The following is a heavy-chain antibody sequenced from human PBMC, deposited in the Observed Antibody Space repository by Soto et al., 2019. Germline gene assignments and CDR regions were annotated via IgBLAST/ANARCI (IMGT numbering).Heavy chain of an antibody. V-gene: IGHV1-69*04. J-gene: IGHJ1*01. CDR1: GGTFSSYT. CDR3: ARDLRGIAAASDFQH. D-gene: IGHD6-13*01. CDR2: IIPILGIA. Sequence: ASVKVSCKASGGTFSSYTISWVRQAPGQGLEWMGRIIPILGIANYAQKFQGRVTITADKSTSTAYMELSSLRSEDTAVYYCARDLRGIAAASDFQHWGQGTLVTVSS.